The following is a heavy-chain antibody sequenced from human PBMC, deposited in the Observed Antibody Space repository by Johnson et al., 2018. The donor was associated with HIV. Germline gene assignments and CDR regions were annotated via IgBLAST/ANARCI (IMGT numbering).Heavy chain of an antibody. CDR1: GFTFSDYY. J-gene: IGHJ3*02. Sequence: VQLVESGGGLVQPGRSLRLSCTASGFTFSDYYMSWIRQAPGKGLEWVSGISWNSGSIGYADSVKGRFTISRDNAKNSLYLQMNSLRAEDTALYYCAKDRALAAAGWPSDAFDIWG. CDR2: ISWNSGSI. CDR3: AKDRALAAAGWPSDAFDI. V-gene: IGHV3-9*01. D-gene: IGHD6-13*01.